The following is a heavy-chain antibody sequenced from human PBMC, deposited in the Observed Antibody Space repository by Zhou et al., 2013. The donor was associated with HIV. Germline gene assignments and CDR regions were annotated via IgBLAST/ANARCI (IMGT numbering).Heavy chain of an antibody. J-gene: IGHJ6*04. CDR3: ARSGQQLLATYYYYYMDV. D-gene: IGHD3-16*01. V-gene: IGHV1-46*01. CDR1: GYTFTSYY. Sequence: QVQLVQSGAEVKKPGASVKVSCKASGYTFTSYYIHWVRQAPGQGLECMGIINPSGGSTSYAQKFQGRVAMTTETSTSTAYMELRSLTSDDTAVYFCARSGQQLLATYYYYYMDVWGKGTTVFVS. CDR2: INPSGGST.